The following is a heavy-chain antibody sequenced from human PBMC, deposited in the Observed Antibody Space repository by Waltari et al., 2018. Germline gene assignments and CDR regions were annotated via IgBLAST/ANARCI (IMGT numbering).Heavy chain of an antibody. D-gene: IGHD6-13*01. Sequence: QLQLQESGPGLVKPSETLSLTCTVSGGSISSSSYYWGWIRQPPGKGLEWIGSIYYSGSTYDNPSLKSRVTISVDTSKNQFSLKLSSVTAADTAVYYCARGIGGSIAAAGTAPFIDYWGQGTLVTVSS. CDR2: IYYSGST. CDR3: ARGIGGSIAAAGTAPFIDY. CDR1: GGSISSSSYY. J-gene: IGHJ4*02. V-gene: IGHV4-39*07.